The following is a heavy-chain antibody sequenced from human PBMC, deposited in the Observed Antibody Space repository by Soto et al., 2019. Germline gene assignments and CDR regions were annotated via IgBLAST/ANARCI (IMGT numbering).Heavy chain of an antibody. D-gene: IGHD6-19*01. V-gene: IGHV1-3*01. CDR2: INAGNGNR. CDR3: ARGGSSVAGLGYGMDV. CDR1: GYTLTSYA. J-gene: IGHJ6*02. Sequence: GPSVKGSCKASGYTLTSYAMRWVRQAPGQRLEWMGWINAGNGNRKFSQKFQGRVTITRDTSASTAYMELSSLRSEDTAVYYCARGGSSVAGLGYGMDVWGQGTTVTVSS.